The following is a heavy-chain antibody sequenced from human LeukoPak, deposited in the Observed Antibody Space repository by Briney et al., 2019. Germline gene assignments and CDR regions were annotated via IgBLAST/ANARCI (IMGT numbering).Heavy chain of an antibody. Sequence: SETLSLTCIVSGDSISSSSYYWGWIRQPPGKGLEWIGSIYHSGSTYYNPSLKSRVTMSVDTSKSQFSLKLSSVTAADTAVYYCARYDFNKFFDYWGQGTLVTVSS. CDR2: IYHSGST. J-gene: IGHJ4*02. CDR3: ARYDFNKFFDY. V-gene: IGHV4-39*07. D-gene: IGHD3-3*01. CDR1: GDSISSSSYY.